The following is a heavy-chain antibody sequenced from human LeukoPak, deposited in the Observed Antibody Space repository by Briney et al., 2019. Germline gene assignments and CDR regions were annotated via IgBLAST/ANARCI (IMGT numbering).Heavy chain of an antibody. CDR3: AKWQGLEAGGY. V-gene: IGHV3-30-3*02. CDR2: ISYDGSNK. Sequence: GRSLRLSCAASRFTFSIYTMHWVRQAPGKGLEWVALISYDGSNKYYADSVKGRFTISRDNSNNTLHLQMNSLRAEDTAVYYCAKWQGLEAGGYWGQGTLVTVSS. J-gene: IGHJ4*02. CDR1: RFTFSIYT. D-gene: IGHD2-15*01.